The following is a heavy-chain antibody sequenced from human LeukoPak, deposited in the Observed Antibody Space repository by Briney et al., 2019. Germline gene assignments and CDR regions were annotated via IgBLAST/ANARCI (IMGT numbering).Heavy chain of an antibody. CDR1: GESFSAYY. CDR3: ARGGNLYDYVWGSYRYMLGYYFDY. V-gene: IGHV4-34*01. CDR2: INYSGST. Sequence: SETLSLTCAVYGESFSAYYWTWIRRAPGKGLEFIGEINYSGSTNYNPSRKSRVTISVDTSKNQFSLKLSSVTAADTAVYYCARGGNLYDYVWGSYRYMLGYYFDYWGQGTLVTVSS. J-gene: IGHJ4*02. D-gene: IGHD3-16*02.